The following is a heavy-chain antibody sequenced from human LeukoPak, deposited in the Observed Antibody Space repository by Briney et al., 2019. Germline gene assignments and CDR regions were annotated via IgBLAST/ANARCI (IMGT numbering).Heavy chain of an antibody. CDR1: GGSVSSSSYY. D-gene: IGHD2-15*01. Sequence: SETLSLTCTVSGGSVSSSSYYWGWVRQPPGKGLEWIGFIYYSGSTYYNPSLTSRVTISVDTSKNQFSLKLSSVTAADTAVYYCARGLSAIVYWGQGTLVTVSS. CDR2: IYYSGST. V-gene: IGHV4-39*01. CDR3: ARGLSAIVY. J-gene: IGHJ4*02.